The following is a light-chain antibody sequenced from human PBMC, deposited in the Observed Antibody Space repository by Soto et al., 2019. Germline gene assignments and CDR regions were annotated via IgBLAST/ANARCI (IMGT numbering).Light chain of an antibody. CDR3: QQYGSSPWT. CDR2: GAS. J-gene: IGKJ1*01. V-gene: IGKV3-20*01. CDR1: QSVSSSF. Sequence: EIVLTQSPGTLSLSPGEGATLSCRASQSVSSSFLAWYQQKPDQAPRLLIYGASSRATGIPDRISGSGSGTDFTLTISRLEPEDFAVYYCQQYGSSPWTFGQGTKVEIK.